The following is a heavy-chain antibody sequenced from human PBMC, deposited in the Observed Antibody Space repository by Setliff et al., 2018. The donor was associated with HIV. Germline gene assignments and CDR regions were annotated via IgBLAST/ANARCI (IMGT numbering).Heavy chain of an antibody. D-gene: IGHD3-10*01. Sequence: GASVKVSCKASGYTFTNYYMHWVRQAPGQGLEWMGIIYPGGARRSYAQKFQGRVTMTWDTSTSTVYMELSSLRSEDTAFYYCGRLSGLPGVWANDHWGQGTLVTVS. V-gene: IGHV1-46*01. CDR2: IYPGGARR. J-gene: IGHJ4*02. CDR1: GYTFTNYY. CDR3: GRLSGLPGVWANDH.